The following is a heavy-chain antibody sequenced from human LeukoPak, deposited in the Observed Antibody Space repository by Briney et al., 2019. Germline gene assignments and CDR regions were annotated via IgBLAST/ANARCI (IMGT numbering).Heavy chain of an antibody. J-gene: IGHJ6*03. D-gene: IGHD2-8*01. Sequence: SETLSLTCTVSGGSISSYYWSWIRQPAGKGLEWIGRIYPSGSTNYNPSLKSRVTMSVDTSKNQFSLKLTSVTAADTAVYYCARAGYCTNGVCYSYYYYYMDVWGKGTTVTVSS. V-gene: IGHV4-4*07. CDR3: ARAGYCTNGVCYSYYYYYMDV. CDR2: IYPSGST. CDR1: GGSISSYY.